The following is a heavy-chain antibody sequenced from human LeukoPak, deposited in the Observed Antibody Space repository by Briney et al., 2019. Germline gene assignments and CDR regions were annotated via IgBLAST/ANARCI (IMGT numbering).Heavy chain of an antibody. V-gene: IGHV5-51*01. Sequence: GESLKISCKGSGYSFTSYWIGWVRQMPGKGLEWMGIIYSGDSDTRYSPSFQGQVTISADKSISTAYLQWSSLKASDTAMYYCARCGGPYYYDSSGYCRYWYFDLWGRGTLVTVSS. CDR2: IYSGDSDT. D-gene: IGHD3-22*01. J-gene: IGHJ2*01. CDR3: ARCGGPYYYDSSGYCRYWYFDL. CDR1: GYSFTSYW.